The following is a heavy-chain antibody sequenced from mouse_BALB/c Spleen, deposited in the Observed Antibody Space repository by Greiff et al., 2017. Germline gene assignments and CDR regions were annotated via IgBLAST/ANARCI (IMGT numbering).Heavy chain of an antibody. J-gene: IGHJ4*01. V-gene: IGHV1-77*01. CDR3: ARNGNYEDYYAMDY. D-gene: IGHD2-1*01. CDR2: IYPGSGST. Sequence: VQVVESGPELVKPGASVKMSCKASGYTFTDYVISWVKQRTGQGLEWIGEIYPGSGSTYYNEKFKGKATLTADKSSNTAYMQLSSLTSEDSAVYFCARNGNYEDYYAMDYWGQGTSVTVSS. CDR1: GYTFTDYV.